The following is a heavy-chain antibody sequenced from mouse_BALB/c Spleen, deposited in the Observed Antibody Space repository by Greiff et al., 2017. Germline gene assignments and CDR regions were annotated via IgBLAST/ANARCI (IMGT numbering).Heavy chain of an antibody. Sequence: EVQLVESGGGLVKPGGSLKLSCAASGFTFSSYAMSWVRQTPEKRLEWVASISSGGSTYYPDSVKGRFTISRDNARNILYLQMSSLRSEDTAMYYCAREGPYGNYDYWGQGTTLTVSS. CDR1: GFTFSSYA. J-gene: IGHJ2*01. D-gene: IGHD2-1*01. CDR2: ISSGGST. CDR3: AREGPYGNYDY. V-gene: IGHV5-6-5*01.